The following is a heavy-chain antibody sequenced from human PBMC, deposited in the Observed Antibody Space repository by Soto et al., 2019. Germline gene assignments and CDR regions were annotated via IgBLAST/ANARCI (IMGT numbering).Heavy chain of an antibody. J-gene: IGHJ4*02. CDR2: ISGSGGST. CDR3: AKGGSGWITDY. V-gene: IGHV3-23*01. CDR1: GFTFSSYD. D-gene: IGHD6-19*01. Sequence: EVQLLESGGGLVQPGGSLRLSCAASGFTFSSYDMSWVRQAPGKGLEWVSAISGSGGSTYYADSVKGRFTISRDNSKNTLYLQMKSLRVEDTAVYYCAKGGSGWITDYWGQGTLVTVSS.